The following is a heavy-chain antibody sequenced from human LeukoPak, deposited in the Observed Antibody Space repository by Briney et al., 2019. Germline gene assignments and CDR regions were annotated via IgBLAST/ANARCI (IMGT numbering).Heavy chain of an antibody. CDR3: ARNRDGYNFFAFDI. Sequence: GGSLRLSCAASGFTFSNYEMNWVRQAPGKGLEWVSYISSSDITRHYADSVKGRFTISRDNAKNSLYLQMNSLRAEDTAVYYCARNRDGYNFFAFDIWGQGTMVTVSS. J-gene: IGHJ3*02. D-gene: IGHD5-24*01. CDR2: ISSSDITR. CDR1: GFTFSNYE. V-gene: IGHV3-48*03.